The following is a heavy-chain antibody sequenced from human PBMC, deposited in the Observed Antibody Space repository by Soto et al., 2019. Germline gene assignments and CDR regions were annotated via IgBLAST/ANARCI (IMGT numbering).Heavy chain of an antibody. J-gene: IGHJ4*02. CDR1: GYSFPSHW. CDR2: INPADSDI. CDR3: ARHQRDDASRKIDC. V-gene: IGHV5-51*01. D-gene: IGHD3-16*01. Sequence: GESLKISCQGSGYSFPSHWIGWVRQMPGKGLEWMGIINPADSDIKYSPSFQGQVTISADKSIGTAYLQWSSLKASDTAMYYCARHQRDDASRKIDCWGQGTLVTVSS.